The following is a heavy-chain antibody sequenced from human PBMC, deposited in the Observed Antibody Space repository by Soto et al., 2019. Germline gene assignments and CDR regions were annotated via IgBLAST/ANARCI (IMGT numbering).Heavy chain of an antibody. Sequence: QVQLVQSGAEVKKPGASVKVSCKASGYTFTSYGISWVRQAPGQGLEWMGWISAYNGNTNYAQKLQGRVTMTTDTSTRTAYMELRSRRSDDTAVYYCARLRGGRSRHWYFDLWGRGTLVTVSS. CDR2: ISAYNGNT. V-gene: IGHV1-18*01. CDR3: ARLRGGRSRHWYFDL. CDR1: GYTFTSYG. J-gene: IGHJ2*01.